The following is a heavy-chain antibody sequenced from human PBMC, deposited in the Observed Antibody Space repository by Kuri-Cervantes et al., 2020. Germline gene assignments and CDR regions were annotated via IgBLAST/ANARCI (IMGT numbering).Heavy chain of an antibody. J-gene: IGHJ4*02. CDR1: GGSISSGGYY. CDR3: ARHAVYYYDSSGYSGLDY. D-gene: IGHD3-22*01. Sequence: SETLSLTCTVSGGSISSGGYYWTWIRQHPGKGLEWIGYIYYSGSIYYSGSTYYNPSLKSRVAISVDTSKNQFSLKLSSVTAADTAVYYCARHAVYYYDSSGYSGLDYWGQGTLVTSPQ. V-gene: IGHV4-31*03. CDR2: IYYSGSIYYSGST.